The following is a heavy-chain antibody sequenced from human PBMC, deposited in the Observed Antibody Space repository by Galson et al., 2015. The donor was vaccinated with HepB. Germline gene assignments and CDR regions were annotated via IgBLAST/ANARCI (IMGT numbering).Heavy chain of an antibody. Sequence: TLSLTCTVSGGSISSGGYYWSWIRQHPGKGLEWIGYIYYSGSTYYNPSLKSRVTISVDTSKNQFSLKLSSVTAADTAVYYCARGSSSITIFGVHESYMDVWGKGTTVTVSS. D-gene: IGHD3-3*01. J-gene: IGHJ6*03. CDR1: GGSISSGGYY. V-gene: IGHV4-31*03. CDR3: ARGSSSITIFGVHESYMDV. CDR2: IYYSGST.